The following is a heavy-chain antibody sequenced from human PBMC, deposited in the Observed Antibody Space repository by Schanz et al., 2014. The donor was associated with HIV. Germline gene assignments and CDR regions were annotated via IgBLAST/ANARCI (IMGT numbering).Heavy chain of an antibody. CDR3: ARLRVLYGVYDSFDI. CDR1: GGSISSSSHF. J-gene: IGHJ3*02. Sequence: QLQLQESGPGLVKPSETLSLTCTVSGGSISSSSHFWGWIRQPPGKRLEWIGNIYYSGSPYYNAPQKSGVTIAEDTSKPRFPLRVSSVTAADTAVYYCARLRVLYGVYDSFDIWGQGTMVAVSS. CDR2: IYYSGSP. D-gene: IGHD4-17*01. V-gene: IGHV4-39*01.